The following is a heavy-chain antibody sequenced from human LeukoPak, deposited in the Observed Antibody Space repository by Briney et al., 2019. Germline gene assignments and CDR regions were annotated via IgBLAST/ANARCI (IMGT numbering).Heavy chain of an antibody. V-gene: IGHV4-59*01. Sequence: SETLSLTCTVSGCSLSSYYWSWIRQPPGRGLEWIGYVYYSGSTNYNPSLKSRVTISVDTSKNQFSLKLSSVTAADTAVYYCARGGTIRTMVLWGQGTLVTVSS. D-gene: IGHD3-10*01. J-gene: IGHJ4*02. CDR3: ARGGTIRTMVL. CDR1: GCSLSSYY. CDR2: VYYSGST.